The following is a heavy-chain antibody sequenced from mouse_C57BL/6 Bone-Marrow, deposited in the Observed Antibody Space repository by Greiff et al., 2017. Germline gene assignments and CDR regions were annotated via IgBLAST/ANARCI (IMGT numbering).Heavy chain of an antibody. CDR1: GYTFTSYW. J-gene: IGHJ3*01. V-gene: IGHV1-69*01. D-gene: IGHD1-1*01. CDR3: ARDSYYYGSSLFAY. Sequence: QVQLQQPGAELVMPGASVKLSCKASGYTFTSYWMHWVKPRPGQGLEWIGEIDPSDSYTNYNQKFKGKSTLTVDKSSSTAYMQLSSLPSEDSAVYYCARDSYYYGSSLFAYWGQGTLVTVSA. CDR2: IDPSDSYT.